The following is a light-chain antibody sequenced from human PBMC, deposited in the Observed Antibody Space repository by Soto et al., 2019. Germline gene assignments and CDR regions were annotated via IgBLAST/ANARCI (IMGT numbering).Light chain of an antibody. CDR2: EVN. CDR1: SSDVGGYNY. V-gene: IGLV2-8*01. Sequence: QSVLTQPPSASGSPGQSVTISCTGTSSDVGGYNYVSWYQQHPGKAPKLILYEVNKRPSGVPDRFSGSKSGNTASLTVSGLQAEDEADYYCSSYAGSNNPPYVFGTGTKLTVL. CDR3: SSYAGSNNPPYV. J-gene: IGLJ1*01.